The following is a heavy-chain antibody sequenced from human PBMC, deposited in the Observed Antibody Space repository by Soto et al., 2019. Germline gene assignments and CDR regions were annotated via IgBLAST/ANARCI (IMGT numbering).Heavy chain of an antibody. CDR2: INPNSGGT. CDR3: ARDRKVTGAFDI. CDR1: GYTFTGYY. D-gene: IGHD4-4*01. Sequence: QVQLVQSGAEVKKPGASVKVSCKASGYTFTGYYMHWVRQAPGQGLEWMGWINPNSGGTNYAQKCQGWVTMARDPASITAYMALSRVGSDDTAVYYCARDRKVTGAFDIWGQGTMVNVSS. V-gene: IGHV1-2*04. J-gene: IGHJ3*02.